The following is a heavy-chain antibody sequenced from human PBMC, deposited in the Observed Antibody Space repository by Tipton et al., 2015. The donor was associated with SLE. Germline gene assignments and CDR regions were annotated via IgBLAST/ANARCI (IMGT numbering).Heavy chain of an antibody. CDR1: GGTFSIYG. Sequence: QLVQSGAEVKKPGSSVKVSCKASGGTFSIYGISWVRQAPGQGLEWMGRIIPILGITNYAQKFQGRVTITADKSTTTAYMELSSLRSEDTAVFYCATGTVGGWFDPWGQGTLVTVPS. CDR3: ATGTVGGWFDP. D-gene: IGHD6-13*01. V-gene: IGHV1-69*09. J-gene: IGHJ5*02. CDR2: IIPILGIT.